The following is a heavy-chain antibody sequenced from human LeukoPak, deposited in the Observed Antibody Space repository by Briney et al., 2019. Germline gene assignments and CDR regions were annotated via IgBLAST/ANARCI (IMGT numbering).Heavy chain of an antibody. CDR1: GFTFSSYA. Sequence: GGSLRLSCAAFGFTFSSYAMHWVRQAPGKGLEWVAVISYDGSNKYYADSVKGRFTISRDNSKNTLYLQMNSLRAEDTAVYYCARVARGGIVVVPAAMHYWGQGTLVTVSS. J-gene: IGHJ4*02. V-gene: IGHV3-30*04. CDR2: ISYDGSNK. D-gene: IGHD2-2*01. CDR3: ARVARGGIVVVPAAMHY.